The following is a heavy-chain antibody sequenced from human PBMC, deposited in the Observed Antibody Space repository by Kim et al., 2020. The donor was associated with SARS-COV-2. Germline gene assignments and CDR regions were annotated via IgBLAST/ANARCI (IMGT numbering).Heavy chain of an antibody. J-gene: IGHJ5*02. D-gene: IGHD3-22*01. CDR3: ASITMIVVGGRSGINWFDP. Sequence: SETLSLTCTVSGGSISSRSYYWGWIRQAPGKGLEWIVTIYYGANTHYNPSLKSRVTTSVDTSKNQFSLKLNSVTAADTAVYYCASITMIVVGGRSGINWFDPWGQGILVTVSS. V-gene: IGHV4-39*01. CDR1: GGSISSRSYY. CDR2: IYYGANT.